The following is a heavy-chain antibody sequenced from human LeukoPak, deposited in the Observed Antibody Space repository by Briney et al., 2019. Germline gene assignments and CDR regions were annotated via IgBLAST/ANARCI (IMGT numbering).Heavy chain of an antibody. D-gene: IGHD1-7*01. CDR3: AAGITGTDFDY. J-gene: IGHJ4*02. CDR1: GSSISSGGYY. Sequence: SQTLSLTCTVSGSSISSGGYYWSWIRQHPGKGLEWIGYIYYSGSTYYNPSLKSRVTISVDTSKNQFSLKLSSVTAADTAVYYCAAGITGTDFDYWGQGTLVTVSS. V-gene: IGHV4-31*03. CDR2: IYYSGST.